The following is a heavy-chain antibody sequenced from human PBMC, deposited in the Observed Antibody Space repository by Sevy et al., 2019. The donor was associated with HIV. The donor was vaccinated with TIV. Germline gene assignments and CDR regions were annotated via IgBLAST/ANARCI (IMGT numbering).Heavy chain of an antibody. Sequence: GGSLRLSCAASGFTFSSYSMNWVRQAPGKGLEWVSYISSSSTIYYADSVKGRFTISRDNAKNSLYLQMNSLRDEDTAVYYCARGYCSGGSCYSGFDLWGRGTLVTVSS. CDR1: GFTFSSYS. CDR2: ISSSSTI. D-gene: IGHD2-15*01. V-gene: IGHV3-48*02. J-gene: IGHJ2*01. CDR3: ARGYCSGGSCYSGFDL.